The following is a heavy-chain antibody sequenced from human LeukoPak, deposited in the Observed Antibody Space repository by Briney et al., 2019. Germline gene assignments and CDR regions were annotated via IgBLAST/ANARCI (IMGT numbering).Heavy chain of an antibody. CDR2: INSSDGST. CDR3: ARAGYDSSGYYSY. CDR1: GYTFTSYY. J-gene: IGHJ4*02. V-gene: IGHV1-46*01. Sequence: ASVKVSCKASGYTFTSYYMHWVGQARGQGLEWMGLINSSDGSTSYAQKFQGRVTMTRDTSPSTVYMELSSLRSEDTAVYYCARAGYDSSGYYSYWGQGTLVTVSS. D-gene: IGHD3-22*01.